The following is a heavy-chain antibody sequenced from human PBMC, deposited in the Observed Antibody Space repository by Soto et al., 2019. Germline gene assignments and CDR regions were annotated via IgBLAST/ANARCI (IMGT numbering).Heavy chain of an antibody. J-gene: IGHJ4*02. CDR3: AKGPPSGYYYDSSGYYFFTFDY. CDR2: ISGSGGST. CDR1: GFTFSSYA. Sequence: LRLSCAASGFTFSSYAMSWVRRAPGKGLEWXSAISGSGGSTHYADSVKGRFTISRDNSKNTLYLQMNSLRAEDTAVYYCAKGPPSGYYYDSSGYYFFTFDYWGQGTLVTVSS. V-gene: IGHV3-23*01. D-gene: IGHD3-22*01.